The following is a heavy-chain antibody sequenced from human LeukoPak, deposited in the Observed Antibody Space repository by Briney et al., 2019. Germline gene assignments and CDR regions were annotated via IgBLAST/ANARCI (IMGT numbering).Heavy chain of an antibody. J-gene: IGHJ6*04. Sequence: QPGGSLRLSCAASGFIFSSYAMHWVRQAPGKGLEWVSYISSSGSTIYYADSVKGRFTISRDNAKNSLYLQMNSLRAEDTAVYYCAELGITMIGGVWGKGTTVTISS. V-gene: IGHV3-48*03. CDR2: ISSSGSTI. CDR1: GFIFSSYA. CDR3: AELGITMIGGV. D-gene: IGHD3-10*02.